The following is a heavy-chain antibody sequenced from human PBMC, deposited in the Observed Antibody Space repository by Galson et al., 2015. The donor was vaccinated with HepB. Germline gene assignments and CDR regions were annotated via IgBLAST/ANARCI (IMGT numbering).Heavy chain of an antibody. J-gene: IGHJ4*02. Sequence: SVKVSCKASGYTFTGYYIHWVRQAPGQGLEWMGRIIPNSGGTNYAQKFQGRVTMTRDTSISTAYMELSSLRSDDTAVFYCARAPSDRTYFDYWGQGIMVTVSS. CDR3: ARAPSDRTYFDY. CDR1: GYTFTGYY. V-gene: IGHV1-2*06. CDR2: IIPNSGGT.